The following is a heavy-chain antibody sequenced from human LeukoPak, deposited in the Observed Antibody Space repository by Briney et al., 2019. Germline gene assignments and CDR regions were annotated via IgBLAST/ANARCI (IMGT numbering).Heavy chain of an antibody. J-gene: IGHJ4*02. CDR3: ARDPQTTTVTSYFDY. V-gene: IGHV3-7*05. D-gene: IGHD4-11*01. Sequence: QTGGSLTLSCAASGFIFSSYWMSWVRQAPGKGLEWVANIKQDGSEKYYVDSVKGRFTISRDNAKNSLYLQMNSLRAEDTAVYYCARDPQTTTVTSYFDYWGQGTLVTVSS. CDR2: IKQDGSEK. CDR1: GFIFSSYW.